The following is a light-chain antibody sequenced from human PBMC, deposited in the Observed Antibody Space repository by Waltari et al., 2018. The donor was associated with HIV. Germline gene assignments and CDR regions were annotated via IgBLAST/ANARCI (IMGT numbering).Light chain of an antibody. CDR2: GAS. J-gene: IGKJ2*01. V-gene: IGKV3-20*01. Sequence: EIALTQSPGTLSLSPGERATLSCRASQSVTSSYLAWYQQKPGQAPRLLIYGASSRATDIPDRFSGSVSGTDFTLTIRRLEPEDSAVYCCQQYGTSPYTFGLGTKLEI. CDR1: QSVTSSY. CDR3: QQYGTSPYT.